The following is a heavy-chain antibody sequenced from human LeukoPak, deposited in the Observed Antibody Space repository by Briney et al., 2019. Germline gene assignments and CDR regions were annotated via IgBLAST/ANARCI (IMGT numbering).Heavy chain of an antibody. CDR2: INNDGSST. J-gene: IGHJ4*02. CDR1: GFTFSTST. D-gene: IGHD2-8*02. CDR3: ARDGISCTGGHCYFAS. V-gene: IGHV3-74*01. Sequence: GGSLRLSCAASGFTFSTSTMNWVSQAPGKGMEWVSRINNDGSSTTYADPGKGRFTISRDNARNTLYLQMNSLRAEDTAVYYCARDGISCTGGHCYFASWGQGTLVTVSS.